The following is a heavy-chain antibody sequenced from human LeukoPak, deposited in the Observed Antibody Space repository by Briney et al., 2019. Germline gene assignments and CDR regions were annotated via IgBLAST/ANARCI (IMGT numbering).Heavy chain of an antibody. CDR1: GLTFRTHW. V-gene: IGHV3-74*01. Sequence: PGGSLRLSRAAPGLTFRTHWMHWVRQAPGKGLVWVSRITNDGSTTYYVDSVKGRFTISRDNSKNTLYLQMNSLRAEDTAVYYCAKVRHLTGAYVFDYWGQGTLVTVSS. CDR3: AKVRHLTGAYVFDY. D-gene: IGHD7-27*01. CDR2: ITNDGSTT. J-gene: IGHJ4*02.